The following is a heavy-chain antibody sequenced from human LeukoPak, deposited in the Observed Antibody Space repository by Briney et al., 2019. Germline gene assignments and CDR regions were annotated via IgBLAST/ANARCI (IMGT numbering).Heavy chain of an antibody. CDR1: GGSISSSSYY. V-gene: IGHV4-39*01. J-gene: IGHJ4*02. CDR3: ARLQDDILTGLNYFDY. CDR2: IYYSGST. D-gene: IGHD3-9*01. Sequence: SETLSLTCTVSGGSISSSSYYWGWIRQHPGKGLEWIGSIYYSGSTYYNPSLKSRVTISVDTSKNQFSLKLSSVTAADTAVYYCARLQDDILTGLNYFDYWGQGTLVTVSS.